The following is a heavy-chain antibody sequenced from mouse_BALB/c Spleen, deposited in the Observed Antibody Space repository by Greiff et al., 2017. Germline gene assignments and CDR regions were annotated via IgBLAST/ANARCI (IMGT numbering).Heavy chain of an antibody. V-gene: IGHV3-8*02. Sequence: EVKLQESGPSLVKPSQTLSLTCSVTGDSITSGYWNWIRKFPGNKLEYMGYISYSGSTYYNPSLKSRISITRDTSKNQYYLQLNSVTTEDTATYYCARYDYYGSRFAYWGQGTLVTVSA. CDR3: ARYDYYGSRFAY. CDR2: ISYSGST. D-gene: IGHD1-1*01. J-gene: IGHJ3*01. CDR1: GDSITSGY.